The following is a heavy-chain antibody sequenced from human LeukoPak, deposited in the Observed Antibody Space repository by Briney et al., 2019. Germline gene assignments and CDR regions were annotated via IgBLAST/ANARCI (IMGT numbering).Heavy chain of an antibody. D-gene: IGHD4-17*01. V-gene: IGHV3-74*01. CDR2: IDSNGTST. CDR1: GFTFSSHW. Sequence: GGSLRLSCAASGFTFSSHWMHWVRQAPGKGLVWVSRIDSNGTSTIDADSVKGRFTVSRDNAKNTLYLQMNSLRAEDTAVYYCTRDALYGDPSYYYMDVWGKGTTVTVSS. CDR3: TRDALYGDPSYYYMDV. J-gene: IGHJ6*03.